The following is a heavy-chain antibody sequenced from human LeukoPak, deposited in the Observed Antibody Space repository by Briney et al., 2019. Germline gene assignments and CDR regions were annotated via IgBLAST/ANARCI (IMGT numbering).Heavy chain of an antibody. CDR2: IYYSGST. Sequence: SETLSLTCTVSGGSISSYYWSWIRQPPGKGLEWIGYIYYSGSTNYNPSLKSRVTISVDTSKNQFSLKLSSVTAADTAVYYCARGPTSYKDDYGGNSPSWGFDYWGQGTLVTVSS. CDR1: GGSISSYY. D-gene: IGHD4-23*01. J-gene: IGHJ4*02. CDR3: ARGPTSYKDDYGGNSPSWGFDY. V-gene: IGHV4-59*12.